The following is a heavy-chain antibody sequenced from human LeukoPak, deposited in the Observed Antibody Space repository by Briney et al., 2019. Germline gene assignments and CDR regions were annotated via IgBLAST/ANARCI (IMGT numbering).Heavy chain of an antibody. CDR1: GGSISSGGYY. CDR3: ARASSGYYYDY. Sequence: NPSETLSLTCTVSGGSISSGGYYWSWIRQHPGKGLEWIGYVYYSGSTYYNPSLKSRVTISVDTSKNQFSLKLSSVTAADTAVYYCARASSGYYYDYWGQGTQVTVSS. J-gene: IGHJ4*02. D-gene: IGHD3-22*01. CDR2: VYYSGST. V-gene: IGHV4-31*03.